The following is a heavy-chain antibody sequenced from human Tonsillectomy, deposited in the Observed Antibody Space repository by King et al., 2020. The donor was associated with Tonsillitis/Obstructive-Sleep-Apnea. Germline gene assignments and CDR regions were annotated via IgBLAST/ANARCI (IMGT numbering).Heavy chain of an antibody. CDR2: INHSGRT. CDR3: GTNAGDYYYYMDG. J-gene: IGHJ6*03. D-gene: IGHD2-2*01. V-gene: IGHV4-34*01. Sequence: QVQLQQWGAGLLKPSENLSLTCGVYGGSFSGYYWSWIRQPPGKGLEWIGDINHSGRTDYNSSLKSRVTISRDTSKNQFSLRLTPVTAADTAVYYCGTNAGDYYYYMDGWGKGTTVTVSS. CDR1: GGSFSGYY.